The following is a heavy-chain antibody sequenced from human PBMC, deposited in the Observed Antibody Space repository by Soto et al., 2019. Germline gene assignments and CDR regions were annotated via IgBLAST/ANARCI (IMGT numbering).Heavy chain of an antibody. D-gene: IGHD3-22*01. CDR3: ARTNYYDSSGYYGLYYFDY. Sequence: PSVKVSCKASGYTFSSYGISWVRQAPGQGLEWMGWISVYNGNTNYAQKIQGRVTMTTDTSTSTAYMELRSLRSDDTAVYYCARTNYYDSSGYYGLYYFDYWGQGSLVTVS. CDR1: GYTFSSYG. V-gene: IGHV1-18*01. CDR2: ISVYNGNT. J-gene: IGHJ4*02.